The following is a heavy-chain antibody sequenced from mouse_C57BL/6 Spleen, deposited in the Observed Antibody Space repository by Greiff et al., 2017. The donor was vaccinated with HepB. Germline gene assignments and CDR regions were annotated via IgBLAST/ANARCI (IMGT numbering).Heavy chain of an antibody. CDR2: IDPENGNP. Sequence: EVQLQQSVAELVRPGASVKLSCTASGLNIKNTYMHWVTQRPDQGLEWIGRIDPENGNPKYAPKFQGKATITADTSSSTAYLQLSSLTSEDTAIYYCPRSLITTVVAHYVDYWGQGTTLTVSS. V-gene: IGHV14-3*01. D-gene: IGHD1-1*01. CDR3: PRSLITTVVAHYVDY. CDR1: GLNIKNTY. J-gene: IGHJ2*01.